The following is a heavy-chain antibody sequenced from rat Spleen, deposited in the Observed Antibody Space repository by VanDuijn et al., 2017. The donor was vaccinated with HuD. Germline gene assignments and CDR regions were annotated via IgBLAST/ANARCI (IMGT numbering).Heavy chain of an antibody. J-gene: IGHJ3*01. CDR3: ARDTGSSYGWFAN. V-gene: IGHV2-41*01. Sequence: QVQLKESGPTLVQPSQTLSLTCTVTGFSLTSYNVHWVRQPPGKGLEWMGVTWNTGGTRYNSALKSRPSISKDTSKSQAFLKMNSLQAEDTATYYCARDTGSSYGWFANWGQGTLVTVSS. CDR1: GFSLTSYN. CDR2: TWNTGGT. D-gene: IGHD1-2*01.